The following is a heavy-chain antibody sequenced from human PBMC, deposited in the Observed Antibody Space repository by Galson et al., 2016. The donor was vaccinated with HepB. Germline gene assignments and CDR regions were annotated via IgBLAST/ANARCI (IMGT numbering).Heavy chain of an antibody. V-gene: IGHV3-30*18. CDR1: GFTFTTYW. CDR3: VKDAMIYAPLKLFEY. Sequence: LRLSCAASGFTFTTYWMHWVRQAPGKGPEWVAVVSYDGTNRDYADSVKGRFTISRDDSKNTLSLQMSNLRPEDTAVYYCVKDAMIYAPLKLFEYWGQGALVTVSS. J-gene: IGHJ4*02. CDR2: VSYDGTNR. D-gene: IGHD2-2*01.